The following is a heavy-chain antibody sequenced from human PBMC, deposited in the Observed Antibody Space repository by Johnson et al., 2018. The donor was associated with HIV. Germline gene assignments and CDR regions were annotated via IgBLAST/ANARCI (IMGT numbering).Heavy chain of an antibody. J-gene: IGHJ3*02. CDR1: GFTFSSYA. CDR2: FSYDGSTK. D-gene: IGHD6-6*01. Sequence: QVLLVESGGGVVQPGRSLRLSCAASGFTFSSYAMHWVRQAPGKGLEWVASFSYDGSTKDYADSVKGRFTISRDNSKNTLYLQMNSLRAEDTAVYYCARRGYSSSGGAFDIWGQGTMVTVSS. V-gene: IGHV3-30*04. CDR3: ARRGYSSSGGAFDI.